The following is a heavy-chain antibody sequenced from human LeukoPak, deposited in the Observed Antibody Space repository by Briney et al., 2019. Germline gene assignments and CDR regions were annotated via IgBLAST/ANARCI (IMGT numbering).Heavy chain of an antibody. V-gene: IGHV1-2*02. Sequence: ASVKVSCKASGYTFTGYYMHWVRQAPGQGLEWMGWINPNSGGTNYAQKFQGRVTMTRDTSTSTVYMELSSLRSEDTAVYYCARAPATVDFWSGYYPSFDYWGQGTLVTVSS. D-gene: IGHD3-3*01. CDR1: GYTFTGYY. J-gene: IGHJ4*02. CDR3: ARAPATVDFWSGYYPSFDY. CDR2: INPNSGGT.